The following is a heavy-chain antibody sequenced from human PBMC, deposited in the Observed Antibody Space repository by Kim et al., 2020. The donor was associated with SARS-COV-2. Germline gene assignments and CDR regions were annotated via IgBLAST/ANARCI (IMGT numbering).Heavy chain of an antibody. CDR3: TTDSFRLDVSGWYVY. J-gene: IGHJ4*02. V-gene: IGHV3-15*01. CDR2: IKSKTDGGTT. CDR1: GFTFSNAW. Sequence: GGSLRLSCAASGFTFSNAWMSWVRQAPGKGLEWVGRIKSKTDGGTTDYAAPVKGRFTISRDDSKNTLYLQMNSLKTEDTAVYYCTTDSFRLDVSGWYVYWGQGTLVTVSS. D-gene: IGHD6-19*01.